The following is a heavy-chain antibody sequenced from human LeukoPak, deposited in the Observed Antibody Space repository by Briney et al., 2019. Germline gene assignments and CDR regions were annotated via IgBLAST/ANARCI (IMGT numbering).Heavy chain of an antibody. J-gene: IGHJ4*02. CDR3: ARRRKYYYDSSGYDY. V-gene: IGHV4-39*01. Sequence: SETLSLTCTVSGGSISSSSYYWGWIRQPPGKGLEWIGSIYYSGSTYYNPSLKSRVTISVDTSKNQFSLKLSSVTAADTAVYYCARRRKYYYDSSGYDYWSQGTLVTVSS. CDR2: IYYSGST. CDR1: GGSISSSSYY. D-gene: IGHD3-22*01.